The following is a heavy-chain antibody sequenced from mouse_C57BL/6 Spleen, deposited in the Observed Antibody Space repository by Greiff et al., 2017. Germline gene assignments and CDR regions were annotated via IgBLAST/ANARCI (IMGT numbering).Heavy chain of an antibody. V-gene: IGHV3-6*01. CDR3: AREGNYVDY. Sequence: EVKLQESGPGLVKPSQSLSLTCSVTGYSITSGYYWNWIRQYPGNKLEWVGYISYDGSNNYNPSLKNRISITRDTSKNQFFLKLNSVTTEDTATYYCAREGNYVDYWGQGTTLTVSS. CDR1: GYSITSGYY. J-gene: IGHJ2*01. CDR2: ISYDGSN.